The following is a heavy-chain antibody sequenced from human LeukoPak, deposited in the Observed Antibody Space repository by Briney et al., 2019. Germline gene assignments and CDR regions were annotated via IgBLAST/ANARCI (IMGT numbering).Heavy chain of an antibody. CDR1: GGSFTTYY. D-gene: IGHD3-10*01. CDR3: ARRSNAGSESPY. V-gene: IGHV4-39*01. J-gene: IGHJ4*02. CDR2: IYDSGST. Sequence: SETLSLTCAVYGGSFTTYYWVWLRQPPGKGLEWIGSIYDSGSTSYNPSLKTRVSISVDTSKNQFSLKLRSVTAADTAVYYCARRSNAGSESPYWGQGTLVTVSS.